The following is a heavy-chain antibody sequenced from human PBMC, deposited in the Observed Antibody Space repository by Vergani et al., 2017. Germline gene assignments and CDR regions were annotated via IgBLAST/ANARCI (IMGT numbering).Heavy chain of an antibody. Sequence: QVQLVESGGGVVQPGRSLRLSCAASGFTFSSYAMHWVRQAPGKGLEWVAVISYDGSNKYYADSVKGRFTISRDNSKNTLYLQMNSLRAEDTAVYYCARESEDSSGWYRSYYFDYWGQGTLVTVSS. CDR1: GFTFSSYA. J-gene: IGHJ4*02. D-gene: IGHD6-19*01. CDR3: ARESEDSSGWYRSYYFDY. CDR2: ISYDGSNK. V-gene: IGHV3-30*04.